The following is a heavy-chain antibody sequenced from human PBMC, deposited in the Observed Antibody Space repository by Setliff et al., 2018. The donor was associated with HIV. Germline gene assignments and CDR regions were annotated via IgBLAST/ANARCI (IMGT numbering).Heavy chain of an antibody. D-gene: IGHD3-10*01. CDR3: ARDRHSSGLGSYGP. CDR1: GGSFGVYR. CDR2: IDSSGTT. J-gene: IGHJ5*02. Sequence: SETLSLTCTISGGSFGVYRWSWIRQSAGRGLEWIGRIDSSGTTDYKPSLQGRVAISVDTSRNQFSLRVTSVTAADTAVYFCARDRHSSGLGSYGPWGPGILVTVSS. V-gene: IGHV4-4*07.